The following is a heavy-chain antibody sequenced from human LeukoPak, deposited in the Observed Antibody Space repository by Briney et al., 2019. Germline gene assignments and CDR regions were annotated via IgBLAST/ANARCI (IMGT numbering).Heavy chain of an antibody. Sequence: GGSLRLSCAASGFTFSSYAMSWVRQAPGKGLEWVTAISGSGGSTYYADSVKGRFTISRDNSKTTLYLQMNSLRAEDSAVYYCAKEGEYCSSTSCYHGMDVWGQGTTVTVSS. CDR1: GFTFSSYA. J-gene: IGHJ6*02. CDR2: ISGSGGST. CDR3: AKEGEYCSSTSCYHGMDV. V-gene: IGHV3-23*01. D-gene: IGHD2-2*01.